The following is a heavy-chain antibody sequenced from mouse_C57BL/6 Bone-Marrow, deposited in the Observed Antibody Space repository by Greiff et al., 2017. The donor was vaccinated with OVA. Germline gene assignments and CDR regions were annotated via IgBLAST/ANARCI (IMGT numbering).Heavy chain of an antibody. Sequence: VQLKQSGPELVKPGASVKISCKASGYSFTGYYMNWVKQSPEKSLEWIGEINPSTGGTSYNQKFKAQVTLTVDNSTSTAYMQLKSLTSEDATVYYCARTSRRYGTQFADWGKGTLVTVSA. CDR2: INPSTGGT. V-gene: IGHV1-42*01. D-gene: IGHD2-10*02. J-gene: IGHJ3*01. CDR3: ARTSRRYGTQFAD. CDR1: GYSFTGYY.